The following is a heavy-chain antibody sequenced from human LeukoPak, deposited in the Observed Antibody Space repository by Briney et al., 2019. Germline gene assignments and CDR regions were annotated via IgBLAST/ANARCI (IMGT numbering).Heavy chain of an antibody. CDR2: INPEGSQR. CDR3: ARDKVGGAMTGSLFDY. Sequence: AESLPLTCTASGFSFTTYWMTWVRQRPGKGLEWVAHINPEGSQRNNVDSVRGRFAISRDNAKHSLYLQMDSLTDEDTAVYYCARDKVGGAMTGSLFDYWGQGTLVTVSS. V-gene: IGHV3-7*01. D-gene: IGHD1-26*01. J-gene: IGHJ4*02. CDR1: GFSFTTYW.